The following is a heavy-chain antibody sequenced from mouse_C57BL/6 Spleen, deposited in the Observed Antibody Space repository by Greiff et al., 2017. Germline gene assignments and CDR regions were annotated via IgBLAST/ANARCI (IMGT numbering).Heavy chain of an antibody. CDR2: ISSGGDYI. J-gene: IGHJ3*01. V-gene: IGHV5-9-1*02. Sequence: DVMLVESGEGLVKPGGSLKLSCAASGFTFSSYAMSWVRQTPEKRLEWVAYISSGGDYIYYADTVKGRFTISRDNARNTLYLQMSSLKSEDTAMYYSTRGYYDCDLAWFAYWGQGTLVTVSA. CDR1: GFTFSSYA. D-gene: IGHD2-4*01. CDR3: TRGYYDCDLAWFAY.